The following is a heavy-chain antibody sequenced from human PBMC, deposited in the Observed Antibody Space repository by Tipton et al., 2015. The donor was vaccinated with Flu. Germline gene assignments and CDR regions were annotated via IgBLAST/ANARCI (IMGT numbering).Heavy chain of an antibody. CDR2: IYYSGIT. CDR1: GGSISSGSYY. CDR3: ARVGGDYRDTSGFIPWFDL. V-gene: IGHV4-61*10. J-gene: IGHJ5*02. D-gene: IGHD3-22*01. Sequence: TLSLTCTVSGGSISSGSYYWNWIRQPAGKGLEWIGYIYYSGITNYNPSLKSLVTISVDTSKNQFSLRLSSVTAADTAVYYCARVGGDYRDTSGFIPWFDLWGQGTLVTVSS.